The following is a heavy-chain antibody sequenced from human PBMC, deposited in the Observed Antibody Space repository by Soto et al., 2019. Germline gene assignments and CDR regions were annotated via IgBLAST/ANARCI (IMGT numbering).Heavy chain of an antibody. CDR2: ISGSGDST. D-gene: IGHD1-26*01. Sequence: GGSLRLSCVASGFNFRIHAMSWVRQAPGKGLEWVSGISGSGDSTNYADSVQGRFIMSRDNSKNTVDLQMDSLRVDDTAVYYCAKSPALGLGARTSGYFDSWGQGTLVTVSS. CDR1: GFNFRIHA. CDR3: AKSPALGLGARTSGYFDS. V-gene: IGHV3-23*01. J-gene: IGHJ4*02.